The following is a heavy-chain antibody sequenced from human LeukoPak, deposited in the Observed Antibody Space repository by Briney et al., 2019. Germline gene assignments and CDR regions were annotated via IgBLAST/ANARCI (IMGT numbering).Heavy chain of an antibody. D-gene: IGHD3-10*01. Sequence: EASVKVSCKASGYTFTSYGISWVRQAPGQGLEWMGWIGPYSGNTNYAQNLQGRVTMTTDTSTSTAYMELGSLGSDDTAVYYCARDQDSLVRGVIGYWGQGTLVTVSS. CDR2: IGPYSGNT. V-gene: IGHV1-18*01. CDR1: GYTFTSYG. J-gene: IGHJ4*02. CDR3: ARDQDSLVRGVIGY.